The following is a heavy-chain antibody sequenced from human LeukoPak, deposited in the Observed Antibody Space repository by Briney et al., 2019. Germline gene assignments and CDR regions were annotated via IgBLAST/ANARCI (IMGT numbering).Heavy chain of an antibody. Sequence: GGSLRFSCAASGFTFSSYGMHWVRQAPGKGLEWVAFIRYDGSSKYYADSVKGRFTISRDNSKNTLYLQMNSLRAEDTAVYYCAKDRVVSREPAAFDIWGQGTMVTVSS. CDR1: GFTFSSYG. J-gene: IGHJ3*02. V-gene: IGHV3-30*02. D-gene: IGHD2-15*01. CDR3: AKDRVVSREPAAFDI. CDR2: IRYDGSSK.